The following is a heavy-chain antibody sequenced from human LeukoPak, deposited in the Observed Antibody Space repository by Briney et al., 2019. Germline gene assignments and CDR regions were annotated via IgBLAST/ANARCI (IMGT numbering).Heavy chain of an antibody. V-gene: IGHV3-74*01. CDR2: INSDGIST. D-gene: IGHD3-22*01. Sequence: PGGSLRLSCAASRFTFSRYWMHWVRQAPGKGLVWVSRINSDGISTSYADSVKGRFTISRDNAKNTLYLQMNSLRAEDTAVYYCARDGNCYDSSGPADYWGQGTLVTVSS. J-gene: IGHJ4*02. CDR1: RFTFSRYW. CDR3: ARDGNCYDSSGPADY.